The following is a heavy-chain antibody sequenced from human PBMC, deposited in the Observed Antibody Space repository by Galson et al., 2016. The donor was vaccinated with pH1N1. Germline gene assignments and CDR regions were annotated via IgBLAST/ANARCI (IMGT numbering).Heavy chain of an antibody. CDR3: GRKTLSNQDWNFSEYGMDV. J-gene: IGHJ6*02. CDR1: GGTFSSYR. V-gene: IGHV1-69*13. CDR2: IIPVFDTA. D-gene: IGHD1-1*01. Sequence: SVKVSCKASGGTFSSYRISWVRQTPGQGLEWMGGIIPVFDTANYAQEFQGRVTITADESTSTAYMELSSLRSEDTAVYYCGRKTLSNQDWNFSEYGMDVWGQGTTVTVSS.